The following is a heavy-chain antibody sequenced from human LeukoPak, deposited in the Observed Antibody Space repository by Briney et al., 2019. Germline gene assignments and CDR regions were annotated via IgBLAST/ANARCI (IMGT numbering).Heavy chain of an antibody. CDR2: INSDGSST. CDR1: GFTFSSYW. D-gene: IGHD4-17*01. V-gene: IGHV3-74*01. CDR3: AREAAAYGDYVDY. J-gene: IGHJ4*02. Sequence: GSLSLSCAASGFTFSSYWMHWVRQAPGKGLVWVSRINSDGSSTSYADSVKGRFTISRDNAKNTLYLQMNSLRAEDTAVYYCAREAAAYGDYVDYWGQGTLVTVSS.